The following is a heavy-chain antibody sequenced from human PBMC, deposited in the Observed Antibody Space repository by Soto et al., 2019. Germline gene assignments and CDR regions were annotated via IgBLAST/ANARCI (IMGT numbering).Heavy chain of an antibody. CDR3: ARGRGCSGGSCYSGGWFDP. V-gene: IGHV4-34*01. D-gene: IGHD2-15*01. CDR1: GGSFSGYY. Sequence: QVQLQQWGAGLLKPSETPSLTCAVYGGSFSGYYWSWIRQPPGKGLEWIGEINHSGSTNYNPSLKSRVTISVDTSKNQFSLKLSSVTAADTAVYYCARGRGCSGGSCYSGGWFDPWGQGTLVTVSS. CDR2: INHSGST. J-gene: IGHJ5*02.